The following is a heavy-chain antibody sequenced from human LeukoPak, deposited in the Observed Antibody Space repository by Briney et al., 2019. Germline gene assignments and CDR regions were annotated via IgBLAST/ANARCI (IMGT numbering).Heavy chain of an antibody. CDR1: GVSISSYY. CDR2: IYYSGST. V-gene: IGHV4-59*01. CDR3: ARADYGDYIDF. D-gene: IGHD4-17*01. J-gene: IGHJ4*02. Sequence: PSETLSLTCTVSGVSISSYYWSWIRQPPGKGLEWIGYIYYSGSTNYNPSLKSRITISVDTPKNQFSLKLSSVTAADTAVYYCARADYGDYIDFWGQGTLVTVSS.